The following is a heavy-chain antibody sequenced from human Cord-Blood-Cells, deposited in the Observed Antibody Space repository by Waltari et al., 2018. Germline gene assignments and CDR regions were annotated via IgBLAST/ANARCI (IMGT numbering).Heavy chain of an antibody. Sequence: QVQLVQSGAEVKKPGASVKVSCQASGYTFTASHMHWVRQAPGQGLEWMGRINPNRGGTNYAQKFQGRVTMTRDTSISTAYMELSRLRSDDTAVYYCAREGYGDYGFDYWGQGTLVTVSS. CDR2: INPNRGGT. CDR3: AREGYGDYGFDY. V-gene: IGHV1-2*06. D-gene: IGHD4-17*01. J-gene: IGHJ4*02. CDR1: GYTFTASH.